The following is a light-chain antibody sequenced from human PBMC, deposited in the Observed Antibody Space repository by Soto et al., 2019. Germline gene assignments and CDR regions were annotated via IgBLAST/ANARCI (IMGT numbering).Light chain of an antibody. CDR1: QTIATF. Sequence: IKITPAAPCVGESVGYRWTINFRASQTIATFLNWYQQKPGKDPKLLIYGASTLQSGVPSSFSGSASGADLPLTISSLPPDASATSYRPPSHNTLTFGQGTRLEIK. J-gene: IGKJ5*01. CDR3: PPSHNTLT. V-gene: IGKV1-39*01. CDR2: GAS.